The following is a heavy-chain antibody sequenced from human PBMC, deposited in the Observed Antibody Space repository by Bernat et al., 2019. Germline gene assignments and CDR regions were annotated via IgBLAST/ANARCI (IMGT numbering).Heavy chain of an antibody. D-gene: IGHD3-22*01. J-gene: IGHJ4*02. Sequence: QVQLVESGGGVVQPGRSLRLSCAASGFAFSSYGMHWVRQAPGKGLEWVAVIWYDGSNKYYADSVKGRFTISRDNSKNTLYLQMNSLRAEDTAVYYCARVGDSSGYDYGYYFDYWGQGTLVTVSS. CDR3: ARVGDSSGYDYGYYFDY. CDR1: GFAFSSYG. V-gene: IGHV3-33*01. CDR2: IWYDGSNK.